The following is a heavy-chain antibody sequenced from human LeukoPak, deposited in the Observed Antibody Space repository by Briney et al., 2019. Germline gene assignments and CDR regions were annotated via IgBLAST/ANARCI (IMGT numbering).Heavy chain of an antibody. Sequence: PGGSQRLSCAASGFTFDDYAMHWVRQAPGKGLEWVSGISWNSGSIGYADSVKGRFTISRDNAKNSLYLQMNSLRAEDTALYYCAKDWHYDSSGYIDYWGQGTLVTVSS. CDR3: AKDWHYDSSGYIDY. V-gene: IGHV3-9*01. J-gene: IGHJ4*02. CDR1: GFTFDDYA. D-gene: IGHD3-22*01. CDR2: ISWNSGSI.